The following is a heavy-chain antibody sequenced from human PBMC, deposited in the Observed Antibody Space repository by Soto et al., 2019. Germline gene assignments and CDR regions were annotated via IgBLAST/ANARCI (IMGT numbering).Heavy chain of an antibody. Sequence: PGESLKISCKGSGYSFTSYWISWVRQMPGKGLEWMGRIDPSDSYTNYSPSFQGHVTISADKSISTAYLQWSSLKASDTAMYYCASQVWAGYAGSTAYYYYGMDVWGQGTTVTVSS. J-gene: IGHJ6*02. V-gene: IGHV5-10-1*01. CDR3: ASQVWAGYAGSTAYYYYGMDV. CDR2: IDPSDSYT. CDR1: GYSFTSYW. D-gene: IGHD5-12*01.